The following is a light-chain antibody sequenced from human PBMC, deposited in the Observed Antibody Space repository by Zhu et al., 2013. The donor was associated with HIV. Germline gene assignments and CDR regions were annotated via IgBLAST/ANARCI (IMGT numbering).Light chain of an antibody. V-gene: IGKV3-20*01. CDR2: GAS. J-gene: IGKJ4*01. Sequence: IVLTQSPGTLSLSPGERATLSCRASQSVSSSYLAWYQQKPGQAPRLLIYGASSGATGIPDRFSGSGSGTDFTLTISRLEPEDFAVYYCQQYGSSPLLTFGGGTKVEIK. CDR1: QSVSSSY. CDR3: QQYGSSPLLT.